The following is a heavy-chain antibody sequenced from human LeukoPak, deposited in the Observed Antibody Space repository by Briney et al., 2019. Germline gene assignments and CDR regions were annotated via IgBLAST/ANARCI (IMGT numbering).Heavy chain of an antibody. Sequence: SETLSLTCAVYGGSFSGYYWSWIRQPPGKGLEWIGEINHSGSTNYNPSLKRRVTISVDTSKNQLSLKLSSVTAADTAVYYCARGWGDCSSTSCYRPGLDYWGQGTLVTVSS. D-gene: IGHD2-2*01. CDR1: GGSFSGYY. CDR3: ARGWGDCSSTSCYRPGLDY. J-gene: IGHJ4*02. CDR2: INHSGST. V-gene: IGHV4-34*01.